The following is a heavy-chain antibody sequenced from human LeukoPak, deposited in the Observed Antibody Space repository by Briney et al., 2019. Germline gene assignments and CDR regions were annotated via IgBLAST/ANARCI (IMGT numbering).Heavy chain of an antibody. CDR2: ISYDGSNK. CDR1: GFTFSSYG. V-gene: IGHV3-30*03. Sequence: GRSLRFSCATSGFTFSSYGMHWVRQAPGKGLEWVAVISYDGSNKYYADSVKGRFTISRDNSKNTLYLQMNSLRAEDTAVYYCARDLTGTTNYWGQGTLVTVSS. CDR3: ARDLTGTTNY. D-gene: IGHD1-7*01. J-gene: IGHJ4*02.